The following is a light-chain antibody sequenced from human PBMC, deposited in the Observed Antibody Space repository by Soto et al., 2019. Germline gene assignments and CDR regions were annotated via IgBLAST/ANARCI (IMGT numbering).Light chain of an antibody. CDR1: QSVRSY. J-gene: IGKJ4*01. CDR2: DAS. CDR3: QQRSNWPLT. Sequence: EIVLTQSPVTLSLSPGERATLSCRASQSVRSYLAWYQQKPGQAPRLLIYDASNRATGIPARFSGSGSGTDFTLTISSLEPEDFAVYYCQQRSNWPLTFGGGTQVEIK. V-gene: IGKV3-11*01.